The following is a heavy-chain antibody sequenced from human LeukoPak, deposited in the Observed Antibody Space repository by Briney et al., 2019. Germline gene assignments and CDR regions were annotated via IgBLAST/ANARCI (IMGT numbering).Heavy chain of an antibody. J-gene: IGHJ6*03. CDR1: GGSISSYY. V-gene: IGHV4-59*01. CDR3: ARGDYYYMDV. CDR2: VYYSGYT. Sequence: KPSETLSLTCTVSGGSISSYYWSWIRQPPGKGLEWIGYVYYSGYTQYNPSLGSRLSISVDTSKDQFSLKLSSVTAADTAVYYCARGDYYYMDVWGNGTTVIVSS.